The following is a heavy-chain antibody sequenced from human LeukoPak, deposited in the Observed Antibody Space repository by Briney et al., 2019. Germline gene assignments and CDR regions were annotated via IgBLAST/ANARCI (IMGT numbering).Heavy chain of an antibody. Sequence: GGSLRLSCAASGFTFSDYLMSWVRRAPGKGPEWVSGISGSGGNTYYADSVKGRFTISRDNSQNTLYLQMNTLRAEDTAVYYCAKVVSGYHFDYWGQGTLVTVSS. J-gene: IGHJ4*02. V-gene: IGHV3-23*01. D-gene: IGHD5-12*01. CDR1: GFTFSDYL. CDR3: AKVVSGYHFDY. CDR2: ISGSGGNT.